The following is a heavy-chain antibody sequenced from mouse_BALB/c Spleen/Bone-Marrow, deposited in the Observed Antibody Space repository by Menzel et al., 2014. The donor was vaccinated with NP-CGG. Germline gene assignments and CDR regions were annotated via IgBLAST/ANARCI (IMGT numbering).Heavy chain of an antibody. CDR2: INSNGGST. J-gene: IGHJ4*01. D-gene: IGHD2-3*01. CDR1: GFTFSSYG. V-gene: IGHV5-6-3*01. Sequence: EVMLVESGGGLVQPGGSLKPSCAASGFTFSSYGMSWVRQTPDKRLELVATINSNGGSTYYPDSVKGRFTISRDNAKNTLHLQMSSLKSEDTAMYYCARDGYYVFYAMDYWGQGTSVTVSS. CDR3: ARDGYYVFYAMDY.